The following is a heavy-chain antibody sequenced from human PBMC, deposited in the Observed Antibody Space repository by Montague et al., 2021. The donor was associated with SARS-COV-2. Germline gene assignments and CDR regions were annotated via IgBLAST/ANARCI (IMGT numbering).Heavy chain of an antibody. J-gene: IGHJ6*02. V-gene: IGHV3-7*01. Sequence: SLRLSCAASGFTFSSYWMSWVRQAPGKGLEWVANIKQDGSEKYYVDSVKGRFTISRDNAKNSLYLQMNSLRAEDTAVYYCARDMGTVTTEHYYYYGMDVWGQGTTVTVSS. CDR3: ARDMGTVTTEHYYYYGMDV. CDR2: IKQDGSEK. D-gene: IGHD4-17*01. CDR1: GFTFSSYW.